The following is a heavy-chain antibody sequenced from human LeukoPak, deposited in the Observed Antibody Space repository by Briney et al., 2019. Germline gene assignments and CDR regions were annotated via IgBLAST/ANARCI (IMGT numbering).Heavy chain of an antibody. V-gene: IGHV1-69*01. CDR3: ARAAHYDFWSGSFDY. CDR2: IIPIFGTA. J-gene: IGHJ4*02. D-gene: IGHD3-3*01. CDR1: GGTFSSYA. Sequence: SVKVSCKASGGTFSSYAISWVRQAPGQGLEWMGGIIPIFGTANYAQKFQGRVTITADESTSTAYMELSSLRSEDTAVYYCARAAHYDFWSGSFDYWGQGTLVTVSS.